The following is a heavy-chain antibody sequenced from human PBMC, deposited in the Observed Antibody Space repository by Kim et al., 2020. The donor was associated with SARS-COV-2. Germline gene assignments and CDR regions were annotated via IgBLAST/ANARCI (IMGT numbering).Heavy chain of an antibody. CDR1: GGSISSYY. J-gene: IGHJ6*01. CDR2: IYYSGST. CDR3: ARRGDGSGSFYYYGMDV. D-gene: IGHD3-10*01. V-gene: IGHV4-59*01. Sequence: SETLSLTCTVSGGSISSYYWSWIRQPPGKGLEWIGYIYYSGSTNYNPSLKSRVTISVDTSKNQFSLKLSSVTAADTAVYYCARRGDGSGSFYYYGMDVWG.